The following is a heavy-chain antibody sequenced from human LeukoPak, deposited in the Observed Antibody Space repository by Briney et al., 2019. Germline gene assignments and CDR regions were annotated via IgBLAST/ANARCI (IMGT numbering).Heavy chain of an antibody. Sequence: GASVKVSCKASGYTFTSYGISWVRQAPGQGLEWMGWISAYNGNTNYAQKLQGRVTMTTDTSTSIAYMELRSLRSDDTAVYYCARDRGTTVVTHFDYWGQGTLVTVSS. D-gene: IGHD4-23*01. CDR3: ARDRGTTVVTHFDY. CDR2: ISAYNGNT. J-gene: IGHJ4*02. V-gene: IGHV1-18*01. CDR1: GYTFTSYG.